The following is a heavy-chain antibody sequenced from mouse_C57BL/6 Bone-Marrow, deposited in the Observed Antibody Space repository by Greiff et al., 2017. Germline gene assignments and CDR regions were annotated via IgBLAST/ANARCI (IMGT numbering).Heavy chain of an antibody. Sequence: EVQLVESGEGLVKPGGSLKLSCAASGFTFSSYAMSWVRQTPEKRLEWVAYISSGGDYIYDADTVKGRVTISRDNARSTLYLHMSSLKSEDTAMYYCRWEYGGYFDYWGQGTTLTVSS. V-gene: IGHV5-9-1*02. CDR2: ISSGGDYI. CDR3: RWEYGGYFDY. CDR1: GFTFSSYA. D-gene: IGHD1-1*02. J-gene: IGHJ2*01.